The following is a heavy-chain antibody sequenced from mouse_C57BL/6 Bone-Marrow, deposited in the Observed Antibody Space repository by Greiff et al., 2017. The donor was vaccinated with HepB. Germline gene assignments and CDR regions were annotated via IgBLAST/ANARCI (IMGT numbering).Heavy chain of an antibody. J-gene: IGHJ2*01. CDR3: AKSGSYYYGPRDYFDY. CDR2: IWRGGST. CDR1: GFSLTSYG. D-gene: IGHD1-1*01. Sequence: QVQLKESGPGLVQPSQSLSITCTVSGFSLTSYGVHWVRQSPGKGLEWLGVIWRGGSTDYNAAFMSRLSITKDNSKSQVFFKMNSLQADDTAIYYCAKSGSYYYGPRDYFDYWGQGTTRTVSS. V-gene: IGHV2-5*01.